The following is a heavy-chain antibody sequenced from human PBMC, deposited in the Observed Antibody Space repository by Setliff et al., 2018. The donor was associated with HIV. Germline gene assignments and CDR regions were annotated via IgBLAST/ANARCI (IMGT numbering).Heavy chain of an antibody. CDR2: IYYSGST. D-gene: IGHD6-6*01. CDR1: GGSISSSSYY. Sequence: PSETLSLTCTVSGGSISSSSYYWGWIRQPPGKGLEWIGSIYYSGSTYYNPSLKSRVTISVDTSKNQFSLKLSSVTAADTAVYYCARAVQLGYFDYWGQGTLVTVPS. CDR3: ARAVQLGYFDY. J-gene: IGHJ4*02. V-gene: IGHV4-39*07.